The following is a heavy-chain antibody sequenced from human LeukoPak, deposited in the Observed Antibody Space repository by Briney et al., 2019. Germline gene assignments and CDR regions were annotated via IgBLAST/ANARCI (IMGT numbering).Heavy chain of an antibody. Sequence: SVKVSCKASGGTFSSYAISWVRQAPGQGLEWMGRIVPILGIANYAQKFQGRVTITADKSTSTAYMELSSLRSEDTAVYYCARGPLRQLVIYGTLSYWGQGTLVTVSS. CDR3: ARGPLRQLVIYGTLSY. J-gene: IGHJ4*02. D-gene: IGHD6-6*01. CDR1: GGTFSSYA. V-gene: IGHV1-69*04. CDR2: IVPILGIA.